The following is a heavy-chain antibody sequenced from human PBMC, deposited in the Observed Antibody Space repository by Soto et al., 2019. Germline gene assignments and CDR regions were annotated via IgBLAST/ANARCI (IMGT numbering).Heavy chain of an antibody. D-gene: IGHD1-26*01. CDR2: INPSGGST. J-gene: IGHJ4*02. CDR3: ARPVMGARGWVDEPL. CDR1: GYTFTSYY. V-gene: IGHV1-46*01. Sequence: ASVKVSCKASGYTFTSYYMHWVRQAPGQGLEWMGIINPSGGSTSYAQKFQGRVTMTRDTSTSTVYMELSSLRSEDTAVYYCARPVMGARGWVDEPLWGQGTLVTVSS.